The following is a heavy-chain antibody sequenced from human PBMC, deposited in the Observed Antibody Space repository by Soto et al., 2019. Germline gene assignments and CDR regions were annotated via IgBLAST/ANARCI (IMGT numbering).Heavy chain of an antibody. CDR2: IYYSGST. D-gene: IGHD1-26*01. CDR3: ATQTSGSRGGSYSE. Sequence: SETLSLTCTVSGGSISSSSYYWGWIRQPPGKGLEWIGSIYYSGSTYYNPSLKSRVTISVDTSKNQFSLKLSSVTAADTAVYYCATQTSGSRGGSYSEWGQGTLVTVSS. CDR1: GGSISSSSYY. J-gene: IGHJ4*02. V-gene: IGHV4-39*07.